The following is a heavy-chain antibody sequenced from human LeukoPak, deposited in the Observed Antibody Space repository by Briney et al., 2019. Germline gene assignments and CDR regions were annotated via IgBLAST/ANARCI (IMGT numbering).Heavy chain of an antibody. CDR3: ARATYHYDSSGYYSWHFGY. CDR2: IYPGDSDT. V-gene: IGHV5-51*01. D-gene: IGHD3-22*01. J-gene: IGHJ4*02. CDR1: GYSFTSYW. Sequence: GESLKISCKGSGYSFTSYWIGWVRQMPGKGLEWMGIIYPGDSDTRYSPSFQGRVTISADKSISTAYLQWSSLKTSDTAIYYCARATYHYDSSGYYSWHFGYWGQGTLVTVSS.